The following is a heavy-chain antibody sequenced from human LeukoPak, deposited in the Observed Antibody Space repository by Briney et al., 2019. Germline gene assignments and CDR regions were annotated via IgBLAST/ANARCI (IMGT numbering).Heavy chain of an antibody. CDR3: ARREDTVVVPAAIPRGGYFDWLGAFDI. D-gene: IGHD2-2*02. CDR2: IIPIFGTA. J-gene: IGHJ3*02. Sequence: SVKVSCKASGGTFISYAISWVRQAPGQGHEWMGGIIPIFGTANYAQKFQGRVTITADDSTSTAYMELSSLRSEDTAVYYCARREDTVVVPAAIPRGGYFDWLGAFDIWGQGTMVTVSS. CDR1: GGTFISYA. V-gene: IGHV1-69*01.